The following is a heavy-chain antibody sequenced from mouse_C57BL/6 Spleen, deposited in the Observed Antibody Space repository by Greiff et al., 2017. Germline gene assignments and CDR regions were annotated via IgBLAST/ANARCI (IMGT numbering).Heavy chain of an antibody. J-gene: IGHJ2*01. Sequence: VQLKESGPELVKPGASVKISCKASGYSFTGYYMNWVKQSPEKSLEWIGEINPSTGGTTYNQKFKAKATLTVDKSSSTAYMQLKSLTSEDSAVYYCARGRITTVVAPLFDYWGQGTTLTVSS. CDR2: INPSTGGT. D-gene: IGHD1-1*01. V-gene: IGHV1-42*01. CDR3: ARGRITTVVAPLFDY. CDR1: GYSFTGYY.